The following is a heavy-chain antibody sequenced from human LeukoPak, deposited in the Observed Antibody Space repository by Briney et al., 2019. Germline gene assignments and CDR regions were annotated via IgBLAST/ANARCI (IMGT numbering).Heavy chain of an antibody. CDR1: DFTVSSNY. Sequence: GGSLRLSCEASDFTVSSNYMNWVRQAPGKGLEWVSVIYSGGSAYYADSVKGRFTISRDNSKNTLYLQMNSLRAEDTAVYYCARDLRSRACWGQGTLVTVSS. CDR3: ARDLRSRAC. J-gene: IGHJ4*02. CDR2: IYSGGSA. V-gene: IGHV3-53*01. D-gene: IGHD4-17*01.